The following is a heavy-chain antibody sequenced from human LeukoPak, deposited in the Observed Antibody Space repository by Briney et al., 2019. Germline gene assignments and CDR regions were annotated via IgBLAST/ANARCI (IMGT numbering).Heavy chain of an antibody. CDR3: ARSGGGDYNYAMDV. V-gene: IGHV3-30*07. Sequence: GGSLRLSCAASGFTFSSYAMHWVRQAPGKGLEWVAVISYDGSNKYYADSVKGRFTISRDNSKNTLDLQMNSLRAEDTAVYYCARSGGGDYNYAMDVWGQGTTVTVSS. CDR2: ISYDGSNK. D-gene: IGHD3-16*01. CDR1: GFTFSSYA. J-gene: IGHJ6*02.